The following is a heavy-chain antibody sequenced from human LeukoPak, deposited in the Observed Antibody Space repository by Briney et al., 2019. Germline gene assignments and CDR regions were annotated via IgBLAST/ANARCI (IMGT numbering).Heavy chain of an antibody. CDR1: GFTFSTAW. J-gene: IGHJ4*02. CDR3: FREYKSLSGDH. Sequence: GGSLRLSCTVSGFTFSTAWLNWVRQAPGKGLEWVGRIKSKADGGTADYTAPVKGRFTISRDDSKNTLYLQMNSLKTEDTAVYYCFREYKSLSGDHWGQGTLVTVSS. D-gene: IGHD3-10*01. CDR2: IKSKADGGTA. V-gene: IGHV3-15*07.